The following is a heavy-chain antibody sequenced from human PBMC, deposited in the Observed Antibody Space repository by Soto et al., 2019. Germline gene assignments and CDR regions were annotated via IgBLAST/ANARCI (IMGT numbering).Heavy chain of an antibody. V-gene: IGHV3-23*01. CDR3: AKVTNSRNHKNWGGIDY. D-gene: IGHD7-27*01. J-gene: IGHJ4*02. CDR2: ISGSGGST. CDR1: GFTFSSYA. Sequence: GGSLRLSCAASGFTFSSYAMSWVRQAPGKGLEWVSAISGSGGSTYYADSVKGRFTISRDNSKNTLYLQMNSLRAEDTAVYYCAKVTNSRNHKNWGGIDYWGQGTLVTVSS.